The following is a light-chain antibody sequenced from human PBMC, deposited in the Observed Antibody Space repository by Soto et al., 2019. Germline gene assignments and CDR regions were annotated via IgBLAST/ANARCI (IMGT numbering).Light chain of an antibody. CDR3: QQYDNWPWT. J-gene: IGKJ1*01. CDR1: QSISDT. V-gene: IGKV3D-15*01. CDR2: GAS. Sequence: EIVMTQSPANLSVSPGGRATLSCMASQSISDTLAWYQQKPGQAPSLLIHGASNRASGIPDRFSGSGSGTDFTLTISSLQSEDFAVYYCQQYDNWPWTFGQGTKVDIK.